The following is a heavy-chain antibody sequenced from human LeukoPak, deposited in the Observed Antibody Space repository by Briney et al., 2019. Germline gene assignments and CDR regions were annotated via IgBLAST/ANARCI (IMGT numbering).Heavy chain of an antibody. CDR3: ARDQRGSGYDY. J-gene: IGHJ4*02. CDR2: IYYSGST. CDR1: GGSISSYY. V-gene: IGHV4-59*01. Sequence: SETLSLTCTVSGGSISSYYWSWIRQPPGKGLEWIGYIYYSGSTNYNPSLKSRVTISVDTSKNQFSLKLSSVTAADTAVYYCARDQRGSGYDYWGQGTLVTVSS. D-gene: IGHD3-22*01.